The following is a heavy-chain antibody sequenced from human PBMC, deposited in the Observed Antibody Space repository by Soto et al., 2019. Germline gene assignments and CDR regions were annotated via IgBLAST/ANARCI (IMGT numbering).Heavy chain of an antibody. J-gene: IGHJ4*02. CDR1: GFTFSDYY. D-gene: IGHD1-1*01. V-gene: IGHV3-72*01. Sequence: EVPLVESGGGLVQPEGSLRLSCVASGFTFSDYYMDWVRQTPGKGLEWVGRIRNKVMTYTTEYAASVKGRFTVSRDDSRNSLYLQMNSLKTEDTAMYYCSRVGRLTTTYYTDSWGQGTLVTVSS. CDR3: SRVGRLTTTYYTDS. CDR2: IRNKVMTYTT.